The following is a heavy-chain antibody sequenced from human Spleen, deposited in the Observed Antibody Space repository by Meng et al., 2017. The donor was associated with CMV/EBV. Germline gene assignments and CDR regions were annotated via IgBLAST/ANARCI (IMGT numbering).Heavy chain of an antibody. Sequence: GESLKISCAASGLTVSSSYLSWVRQAPGKGLEWVSVIYTDGSTFYADSVKGRFTISRDSSKNTLWLQMNSLRAEDTAVYYCARPYSSSPGGAFDSWGQGTLVTVSS. J-gene: IGHJ4*02. CDR2: IYTDGST. V-gene: IGHV3-53*01. CDR1: GLTVSSSY. D-gene: IGHD6-6*01. CDR3: ARPYSSSPGGAFDS.